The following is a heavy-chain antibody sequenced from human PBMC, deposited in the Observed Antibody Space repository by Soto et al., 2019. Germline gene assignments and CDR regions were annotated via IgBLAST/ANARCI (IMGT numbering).Heavy chain of an antibody. D-gene: IGHD2-21*01. V-gene: IGHV3-33*01. CDR3: ARDRIVWKTTYYFDY. CDR1: GFTFSSYG. CDR2: IWYDGSNK. Sequence: QVQLVESGGGVVQPGRSLRLSCAASGFTFSSYGMHWVRQAPGKGLEWVAVIWYDGSNKYYADSVKGRFTISRDNSKNTLYLQMNSLRAADTAVYYCARDRIVWKTTYYFDYWGQGTLVTVSS. J-gene: IGHJ4*02.